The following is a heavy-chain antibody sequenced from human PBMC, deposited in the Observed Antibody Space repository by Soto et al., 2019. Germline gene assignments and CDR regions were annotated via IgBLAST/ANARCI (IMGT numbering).Heavy chain of an antibody. CDR3: ARQTTYSSSWYDY. Sequence: SETLSLTCTVSGGSISNYYWTWIRQPAGKGLEWIGRIYTSGSTNYNPSPKSRLTMSVDTSKNQFSLKLTSVTAADTALYYCARQTTYSSSWYDYWGHGTLVTVSS. CDR2: IYTSGST. V-gene: IGHV4-4*07. J-gene: IGHJ5*01. CDR1: GGSISNYY. D-gene: IGHD6-13*01.